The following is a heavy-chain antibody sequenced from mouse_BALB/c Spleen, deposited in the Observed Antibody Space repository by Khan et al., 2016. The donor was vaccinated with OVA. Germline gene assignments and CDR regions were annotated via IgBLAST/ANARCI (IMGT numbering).Heavy chain of an antibody. D-gene: IGHD2-10*01. J-gene: IGHJ4*01. CDR2: IWSDGST. V-gene: IGHV2-6-1*01. CDR1: GFSLTNYG. CDR3: ARQPYYHYNIMDY. Sequence: QIQLVQSGPGLVAPSQSLSITCTISGFSLTNYGVHWVRQPPGTGLEWLVVIWSDGSTTYNSALKSRLTVDKDNSKSQVFLKMNSLQTDDTAMYFCARQPYYHYNIMDYWGQGTSVTVSS.